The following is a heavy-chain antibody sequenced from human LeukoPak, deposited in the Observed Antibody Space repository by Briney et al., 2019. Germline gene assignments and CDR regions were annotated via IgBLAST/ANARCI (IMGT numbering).Heavy chain of an antibody. CDR1: GFTFSDYY. Sequence: PGGSLRLSCAASGFTFSDYYMSWIRQAPGKGLEWVSYISSSGNSTYYSVSVRGRFTISRDNAKNSLHLQMNSLRAEDTAVYYCAKGLKYYYDSSPSPGMYWGQGTLVTVSS. CDR2: ISSSGNST. V-gene: IGHV3-11*01. J-gene: IGHJ4*02. D-gene: IGHD3-22*01. CDR3: AKGLKYYYDSSPSPGMY.